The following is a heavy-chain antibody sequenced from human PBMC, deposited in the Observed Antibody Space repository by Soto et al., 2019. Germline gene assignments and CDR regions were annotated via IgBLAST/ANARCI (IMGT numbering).Heavy chain of an antibody. J-gene: IGHJ6*02. CDR2: IYHSGST. V-gene: IGHV4-38-2*02. CDR3: ARDPSGYGDYGLYYYGMDV. CDR1: GYSISSGYY. Sequence: KPSETLSLTCAVSGYSISSGYYWGWIRQPPGKGLEWIGSIYHSGSTYYNPSLKSRVTISVDTSKNQFSLKLSSVTAADTAVYYCARDPSGYGDYGLYYYGMDVWGQGTTVTVSS. D-gene: IGHD4-17*01.